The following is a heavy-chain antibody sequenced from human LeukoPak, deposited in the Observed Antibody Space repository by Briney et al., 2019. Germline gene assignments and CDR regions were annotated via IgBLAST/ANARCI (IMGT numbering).Heavy chain of an antibody. CDR3: AKSTKWELAPLDY. J-gene: IGHJ4*02. CDR1: GFTFDEYV. CDR2: ICWDSGSI. V-gene: IGHV3-9*01. D-gene: IGHD1-26*01. Sequence: GGSLRLSCAASGFTFDEYVMHWVREALGKGVERVLGICWDSGSIVYADSVKRSFTISRDNAKNSLYLQMNSLRAEDTALYYCAKSTKWELAPLDYWGQGTLVTVSS.